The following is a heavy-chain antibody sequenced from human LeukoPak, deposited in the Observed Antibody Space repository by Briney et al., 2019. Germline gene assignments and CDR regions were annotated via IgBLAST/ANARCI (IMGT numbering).Heavy chain of an antibody. CDR1: GFTVSSNY. V-gene: IGHV3-66*01. CDR3: AREYYYYDSSGYYPIDY. D-gene: IGHD3-22*01. J-gene: IGHJ4*02. Sequence: PGGSLRLSCAASGFTVSSNYMSWVRQAPGKGLEWVSVIYSGGSTYYADSVKGRFPISRDNSKNTLYLQMNSLRAEDTAVYYCAREYYYYDSSGYYPIDYWGQGTLVTVSS. CDR2: IYSGGST.